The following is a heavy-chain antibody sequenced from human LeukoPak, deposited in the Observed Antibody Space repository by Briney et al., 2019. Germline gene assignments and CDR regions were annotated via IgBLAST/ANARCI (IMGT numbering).Heavy chain of an antibody. CDR3: ARGVRITMVPTHY. CDR1: GYTFTSYA. D-gene: IGHD3-10*01. J-gene: IGHJ4*02. V-gene: IGHV1-2*02. CDR2: INPNSGGT. Sequence: ASVKVSCKASGYTFTSYAMNWVRQAPGQGLEWMGWINPNSGGTNYAQKFQGRVTMTRDTSISTAYMELSRLRSDDTAVYYCARGVRITMVPTHYWGQGTLVTVSS.